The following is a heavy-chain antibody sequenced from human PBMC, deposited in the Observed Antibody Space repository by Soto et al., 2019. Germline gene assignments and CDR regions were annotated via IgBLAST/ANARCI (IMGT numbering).Heavy chain of an antibody. J-gene: IGHJ4*02. CDR2: IYWDDDK. V-gene: IGHV2-5*02. CDR1: GFSLSTSGVG. Sequence: QITLKESGPTLVKPTQTLTLTCTFSGFSLSTSGVGVGWIRQPPGKALEWLAFIYWDDDKRYRPSLKSRLTIPKDTSKNTVVLTMTNMDTVDTAPYYCAHFIVVVVAATYWGQGSLVTVSS. D-gene: IGHD2-15*01. CDR3: AHFIVVVVAATY.